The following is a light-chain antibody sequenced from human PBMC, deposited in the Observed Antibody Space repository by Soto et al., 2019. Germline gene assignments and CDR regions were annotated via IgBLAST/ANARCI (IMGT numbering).Light chain of an antibody. CDR1: QTMSIY. Sequence: DIQLTQSPSSLSASVGDRVTITCRASQTMSIYLNWYQQKPGKAPKLLIYDASNLETGVPSRFSGSGSGTDFTFTISSLRPEDIATYYCQQYDNLPLTFGGGTKVDIK. CDR2: DAS. V-gene: IGKV1-33*01. CDR3: QQYDNLPLT. J-gene: IGKJ4*01.